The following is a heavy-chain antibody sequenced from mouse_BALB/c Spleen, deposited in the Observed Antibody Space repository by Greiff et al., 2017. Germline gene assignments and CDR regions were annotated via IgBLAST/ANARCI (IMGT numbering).Heavy chain of an antibody. CDR1: GFTFSSFG. CDR2: ISSGSSTI. D-gene: IGHD4-1*01. CDR3: ARSLNWYYFDY. Sequence: EVKLVESGGGLVQPGGSRKLSCAASGFTFSSFGMHWVRQAPEKGLEWVAYISSGSSTIYYADTVKGRFTISRDNPKNTLFLQMTSLRSEDTAMYYCARSLNWYYFDYWGQGTTLTVSS. V-gene: IGHV5-17*02. J-gene: IGHJ2*01.